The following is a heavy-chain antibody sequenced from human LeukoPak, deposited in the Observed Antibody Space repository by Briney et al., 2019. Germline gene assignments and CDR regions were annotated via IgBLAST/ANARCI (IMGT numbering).Heavy chain of an antibody. J-gene: IGHJ4*02. CDR1: GGSISSYY. CDR2: IYYSGST. V-gene: IGHV4-59*01. Sequence: SETLSLTCTVSGGSISSYYWSWIRQPPGKGLEWIGYIYYSGSTNYNPSLKSRVTISVDTSKNQFSLKLSSVTAADTAVYYCARDQIGRWLASFDYWGQGTLVTVSS. CDR3: ARDQIGRWLASFDY. D-gene: IGHD6-19*01.